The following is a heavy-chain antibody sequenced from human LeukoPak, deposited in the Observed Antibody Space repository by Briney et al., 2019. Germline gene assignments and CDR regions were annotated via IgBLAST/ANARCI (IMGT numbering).Heavy chain of an antibody. CDR1: GFTFSNSW. D-gene: IGHD1-14*01. J-gene: IGHJ5*02. CDR2: ISPDGGEI. Sequence: GGSLRLSCAASGFTFSNSWMTWVRQAPGKGLEWVASISPDGGEIHYVDSVKGQFTISRDKPKNSFYLHMNSLTAEHTTFHYCLRAYNPGGWFAPWGQGTPVTVSS. V-gene: IGHV3-7*04. CDR3: LRAYNPGGWFAP.